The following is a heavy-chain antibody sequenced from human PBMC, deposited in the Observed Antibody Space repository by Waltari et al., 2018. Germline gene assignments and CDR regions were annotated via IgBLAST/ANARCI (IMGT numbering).Heavy chain of an antibody. J-gene: IGHJ4*02. CDR1: GGSISGYH. V-gene: IGHV4-59*13. Sequence: QVQLQESGPGLVKPSETLSLTCTVSGGSISGYHGSWIRQPPGKGLEWIGYIDNSGSTNYNPSLKSRVTISVDTCKSQFSLKLSSVTAADTAVYYCARQRFFDSWGQGTLVTVSS. D-gene: IGHD3-3*01. CDR3: ARQRFFDS. CDR2: IDNSGST.